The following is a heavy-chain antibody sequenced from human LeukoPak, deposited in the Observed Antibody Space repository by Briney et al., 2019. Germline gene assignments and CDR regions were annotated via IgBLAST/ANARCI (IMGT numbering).Heavy chain of an antibody. Sequence: GGSLRLSCAASGFRFSSYEMNWVRQAPGRGLEWVSYIGNTGRTIYYVDSVKGRFTVSRDNAKNSLYLQMNSLRAEDTAVYYCARDVGSAPLFYFDYWGQGTLVTVSS. D-gene: IGHD1-26*01. CDR2: IGNTGRTI. CDR3: ARDVGSAPLFYFDY. V-gene: IGHV3-48*03. J-gene: IGHJ4*02. CDR1: GFRFSSYE.